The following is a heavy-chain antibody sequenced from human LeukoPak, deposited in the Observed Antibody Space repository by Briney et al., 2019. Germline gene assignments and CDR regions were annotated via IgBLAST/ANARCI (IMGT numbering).Heavy chain of an antibody. V-gene: IGHV3-11*01. Sequence: GGSLRLSCVASGFIFGDYYMSWIRQAPGKGLEWVSYISSSGSTIYYADSVKGRFTISRDNAKNSLYLQMNSLRAEDTAVYYCARAGTTYYYGYWGQGTLVTVSS. CDR3: ARAGTTYYYGY. CDR1: GFIFGDYY. CDR2: ISSSGSTI. J-gene: IGHJ4*02. D-gene: IGHD3-10*01.